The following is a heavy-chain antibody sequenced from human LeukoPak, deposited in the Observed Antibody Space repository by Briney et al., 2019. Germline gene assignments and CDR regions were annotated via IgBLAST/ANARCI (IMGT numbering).Heavy chain of an antibody. J-gene: IGHJ4*02. CDR2: ISAYNGNT. CDR1: GYTFTSYG. D-gene: IGHD3-16*01. Sequence: ASVKVSCKASGYTFTSYGISWVRQAPGQGLEWMGWISAYNGNTNYAQKFQGRVTMTRDTSINTAYMELSSLRSDDTAVYYCARDTSGGARLGYWGQGTLVTVSS. V-gene: IGHV1-18*01. CDR3: ARDTSGGARLGY.